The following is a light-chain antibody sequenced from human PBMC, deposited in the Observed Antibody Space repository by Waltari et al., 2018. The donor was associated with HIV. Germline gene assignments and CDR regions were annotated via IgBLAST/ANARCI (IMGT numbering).Light chain of an antibody. CDR1: QAISNQ. J-gene: IGKJ4*01. V-gene: IGKV1-27*01. CDR3: QKFNSAPLT. CDR2: AAS. Sequence: DIQMTQSPSPLSAFVGDRVTITCRASQAISNQLAWYQHKAGKVPKLLIYAASTLQSGVPSRFNGSGSGTDFTLTITNLQPEDIATYYCQKFNSAPLTFGGGTKVEIK.